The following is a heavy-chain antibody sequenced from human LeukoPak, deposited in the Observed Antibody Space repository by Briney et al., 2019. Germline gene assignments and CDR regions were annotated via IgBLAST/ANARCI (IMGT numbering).Heavy chain of an antibody. CDR1: GYPFNSYA. Sequence: GASVKVSCKASGYPFNSYAITWVRQAPGEGLEWIRWINPYNDKTYYAQKVQGRVTMTIDKSTSTAYMELRSLRSDETAVYYCARREQSYGSLVDYWGQGTLVTVSS. CDR2: INPYNDKT. V-gene: IGHV1-18*01. D-gene: IGHD3-10*01. J-gene: IGHJ4*02. CDR3: ARREQSYGSLVDY.